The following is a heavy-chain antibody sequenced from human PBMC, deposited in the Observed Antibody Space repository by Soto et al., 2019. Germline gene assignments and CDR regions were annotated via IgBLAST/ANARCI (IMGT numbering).Heavy chain of an antibody. CDR1: GFTFSSYW. V-gene: IGHV3-74*01. CDR3: ARDGTYYDYVWGGYRNYDFDL. CDR2: INSDGSST. Sequence: GGSLRLSCAASGFTFSSYWMHWVRQAPGKGLVWVSRINSDGSSTSYADSVKGRFTISRDNAKSTLYLQMNSLRAEDTAVYFCARDGTYYDYVWGGYRNYDFDLWGQGTRVTVSS. J-gene: IGHJ4*02. D-gene: IGHD3-16*02.